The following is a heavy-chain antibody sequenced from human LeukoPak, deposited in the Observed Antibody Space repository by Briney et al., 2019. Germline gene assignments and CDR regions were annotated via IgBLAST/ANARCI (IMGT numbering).Heavy chain of an antibody. CDR2: IYHSGRL. J-gene: IGHJ3*02. CDR1: GYSISSGYY. Sequence: PSDTLSLTRTVSGYSISSGYYWGWIRQSPGKGLEWIGSIYHSGRLYDNPSLKSRVTISVDTPKNQLSLKLKSVTAADTAVYYCARDRRITMIGAAFEICGEGAMGTVSS. CDR3: ARDRRITMIGAAFEI. V-gene: IGHV4-38-2*02. D-gene: IGHD3-22*01.